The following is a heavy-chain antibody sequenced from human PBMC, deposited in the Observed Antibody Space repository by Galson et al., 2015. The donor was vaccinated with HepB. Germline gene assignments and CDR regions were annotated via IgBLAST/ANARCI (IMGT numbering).Heavy chain of an antibody. V-gene: IGHV3-21*01. CDR1: GFTFSSYS. CDR2: ISSSSSYI. D-gene: IGHD3-3*01. Sequence: SLRLSCAASGFTFSSYSMNWVRQAPGKGLEWVSSISSSSSYIYYADSVKGRFTISRDNAKNSLYLQMNSLRAEDTAVYYCASDDYDFWSGSPYYYYYYGMDVWGQGTTVTVSS. J-gene: IGHJ6*02. CDR3: ASDDYDFWSGSPYYYYYYGMDV.